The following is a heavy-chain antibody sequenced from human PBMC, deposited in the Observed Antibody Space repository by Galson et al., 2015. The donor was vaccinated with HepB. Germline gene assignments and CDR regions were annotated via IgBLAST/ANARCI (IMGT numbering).Heavy chain of an antibody. CDR2: IKQDGSEK. V-gene: IGHV3-7*03. CDR3: ARDVGIQPNWFDP. CDR1: GFTFSSYW. J-gene: IGHJ5*02. D-gene: IGHD5-18*01. Sequence: SLRLSCAASGFTFSSYWMSWVRQAPGKGLEWVANIKQDGSEKYYVDSVKGRFTISRDNAKNSLYLQMNSLRAEDTAVYYCARDVGIQPNWFDPWGQGTLVTVSS.